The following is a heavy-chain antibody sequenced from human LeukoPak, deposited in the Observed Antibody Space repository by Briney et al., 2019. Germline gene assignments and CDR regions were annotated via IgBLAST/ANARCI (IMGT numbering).Heavy chain of an antibody. CDR3: ARDKRYKDGYNSGVFDY. J-gene: IGHJ4*02. V-gene: IGHV1-18*01. D-gene: IGHD5-24*01. Sequence: GASVKVSCKASGYTFTSYGISWVRQAPGQGLEWVGWISAYNGNTNHAQKLQGRVTMTTDTSTSTAYMELRSLRSDDTAVYYCARDKRYKDGYNSGVFDYWGQGTLVTVSS. CDR1: GYTFTSYG. CDR2: ISAYNGNT.